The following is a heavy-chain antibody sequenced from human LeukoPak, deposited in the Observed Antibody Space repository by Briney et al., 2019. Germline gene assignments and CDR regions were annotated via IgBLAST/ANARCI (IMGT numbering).Heavy chain of an antibody. D-gene: IGHD3-22*01. CDR3: ARAPLDSSGNHWGVWFDP. Sequence: GESPKISCKGSGYSFSSYWIGWVRQMPGKGLEWMGIIYPGHSDTKYSPSFQGQVTMSADRSINTAYLQWSSLKASDTAIYYCARAPLDSSGNHWGVWFDPWGQGTLVTVSS. CDR2: IYPGHSDT. V-gene: IGHV5-51*01. CDR1: GYSFSSYW. J-gene: IGHJ5*02.